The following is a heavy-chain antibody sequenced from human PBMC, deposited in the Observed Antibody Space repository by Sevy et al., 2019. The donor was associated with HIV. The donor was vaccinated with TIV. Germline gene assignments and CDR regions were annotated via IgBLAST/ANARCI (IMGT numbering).Heavy chain of an antibody. CDR1: GFSFNNFA. CDR2: ISYDGIIK. D-gene: IGHD6-19*01. V-gene: IGHV3-30*18. CDR3: AKGSLPNTVVADTGADS. J-gene: IGHJ5*01. Sequence: GGSLRLSCAASGFSFNNFAMHWVRQAPGKGLDWVAIISYDGIIKYYADSVKGRFTIARDNSKNTLYLQMNSLRPEDTAVYYCAKGSLPNTVVADTGADSWGQGALVTVSS.